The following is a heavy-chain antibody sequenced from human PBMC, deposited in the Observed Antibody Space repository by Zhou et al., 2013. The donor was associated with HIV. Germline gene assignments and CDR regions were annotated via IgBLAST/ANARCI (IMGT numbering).Heavy chain of an antibody. D-gene: IGHD3-10*01. CDR1: GYTFTRNY. Sequence: QVQLVQSGAEVKKPGASVKVSCKTSGYTFTRNYIHWVRQAPGQGLEWMGIINPSGGSSSYAQKFQGRVTMTRDTSTTTMYMDLSSLRSEDTAVYYCAREGARGWIGEEAFDYFDYWGQGTLVTVSS. CDR3: AREGARGWIGEEAFDYFDY. CDR2: INPSGGSS. V-gene: IGHV1-46*01. J-gene: IGHJ4*02.